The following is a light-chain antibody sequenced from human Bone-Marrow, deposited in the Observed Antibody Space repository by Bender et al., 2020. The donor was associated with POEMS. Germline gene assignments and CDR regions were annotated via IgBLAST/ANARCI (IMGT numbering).Light chain of an antibody. CDR1: SSNIGAHA. CDR2: SSH. V-gene: IGLV1-44*01. J-gene: IGLJ3*02. CDR3: AVWDDSLNGWV. Sequence: QSVLTQPPSASGTPGQRVTISCSGGSSNIGAHAVNWYQHLPGPAPKLLIYSSHRRPSEVPDRFSGSRSGTSASLGISGLQSEDEADYYCAVWDDSLNGWVFGGGTKLTVL.